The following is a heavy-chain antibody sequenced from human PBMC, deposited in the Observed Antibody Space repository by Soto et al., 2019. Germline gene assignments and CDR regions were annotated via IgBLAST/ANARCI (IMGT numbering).Heavy chain of an antibody. Sequence: VQLVESGGGVVQPGRSLRLSCAASGFTFSSYAMSWVRQAPGKGLEWVSAISGSGGSTYYADSVKGRFTISRDNSKNTLYLQMNSLRAEDTAVYYCAKDRDNYDFWSGYYTSGMDVWGQGTTVTVSS. D-gene: IGHD3-3*01. J-gene: IGHJ6*02. CDR3: AKDRDNYDFWSGYYTSGMDV. CDR1: GFTFSSYA. CDR2: ISGSGGST. V-gene: IGHV3-23*04.